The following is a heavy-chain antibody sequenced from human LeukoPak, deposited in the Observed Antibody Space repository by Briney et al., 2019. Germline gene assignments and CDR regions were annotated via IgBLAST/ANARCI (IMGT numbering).Heavy chain of an antibody. CDR3: ARSSTDWKFDP. Sequence: GGSLRLSCVASGFTFNTYDMHWVRQATGEGLEWVSGIGTAGDTYYVDSVKGRFTISREDGKNSVYLHMNSLRAGDTAVYYCARSSTDWKFDPWGRGTLVTVSS. CDR1: GFTFNTYD. J-gene: IGHJ5*02. V-gene: IGHV3-13*01. D-gene: IGHD1-1*01. CDR2: IGTAGDT.